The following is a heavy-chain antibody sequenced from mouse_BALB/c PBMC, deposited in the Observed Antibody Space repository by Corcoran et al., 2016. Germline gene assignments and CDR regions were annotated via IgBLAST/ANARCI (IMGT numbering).Heavy chain of an antibody. CDR3: VRGFDYSGSSDVHFDY. D-gene: IGHD1-1*01. V-gene: IGHV1S29*02. CDR2: IYPYNGGT. J-gene: IGHJ2*01. Sequence: EVQLQQSGPELVKPGASVKISCTASGYTFTDYNMHWVKQSHGKSLEWIGYIYPYNGGTGYNQKFKSEATLTVDNSSSTAYMELRSLTSEDSAVYYCVRGFDYSGSSDVHFDYCSQGTTLTVSS. CDR1: GYTFTDYN.